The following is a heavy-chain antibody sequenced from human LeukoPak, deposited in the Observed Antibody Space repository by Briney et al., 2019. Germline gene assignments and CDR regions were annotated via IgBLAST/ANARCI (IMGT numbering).Heavy chain of an antibody. Sequence: SETLSLTCTVSGGSISSYYWSWVRQPPGKGLEWIGYIYYSGSTNYNPSLKSRVTISVDTSKNQFSLKLSSVTAADTAVYYCARSYCTNGVCSPEDAFDIWGQGTMVTVSS. CDR1: GGSISSYY. V-gene: IGHV4-59*01. D-gene: IGHD2-8*01. J-gene: IGHJ3*02. CDR2: IYYSGST. CDR3: ARSYCTNGVCSPEDAFDI.